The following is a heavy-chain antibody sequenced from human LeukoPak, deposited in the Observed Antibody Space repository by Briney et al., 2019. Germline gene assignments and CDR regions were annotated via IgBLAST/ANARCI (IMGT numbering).Heavy chain of an antibody. J-gene: IGHJ4*02. CDR3: ARSHYGDYYYSDY. CDR2: IYDSGST. V-gene: IGHV4-59*08. Sequence: PSETLSLTCTVSGGSISGYYWSWIRQPPGKGLEWIGFIYDSGSTNYNPSLKSQITISVDTSKDQFSLKLSSVTAADTAVYYCARSHYGDYYYSDYWGQGTLVNVSS. D-gene: IGHD4-17*01. CDR1: GGSISGYY.